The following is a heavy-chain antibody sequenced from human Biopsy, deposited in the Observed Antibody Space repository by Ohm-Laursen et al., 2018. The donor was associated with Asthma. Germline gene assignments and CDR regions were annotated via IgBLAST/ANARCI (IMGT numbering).Heavy chain of an antibody. D-gene: IGHD6-13*01. CDR3: VRGSSSWHHGPFHYYYGLDV. CDR1: SGSGGHMGSGNYY. V-gene: IGHV4-39*01. J-gene: IGHJ6*02. Sequence: DTLSLTCSLSSGSGGHMGSGNYYWGWVRQPPGKGLEWIGSIYYSGTTYYNLSLGSRVTMSADTSKNQFSMTLTSVTAADTAVYYCVRGSSSWHHGPFHYYYGLDVWGQGTTATVSS. CDR2: IYYSGTT.